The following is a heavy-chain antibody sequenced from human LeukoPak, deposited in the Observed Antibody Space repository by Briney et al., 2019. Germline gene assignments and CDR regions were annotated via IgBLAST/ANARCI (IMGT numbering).Heavy chain of an antibody. CDR2: IIPILGIA. CDR3: AREAQNWNYAKGYYYYMDV. Sequence: GASVKVSCKASGGTFSSYAISWVRQAPGQGLEWMGRIIPILGIANYAQKFQGRVTITADKSTSTAYMELSSLRSEDTAVYYCAREAQNWNYAKGYYYYMDVWGKGTTVTVSS. J-gene: IGHJ6*03. D-gene: IGHD1-7*01. CDR1: GGTFSSYA. V-gene: IGHV1-69*04.